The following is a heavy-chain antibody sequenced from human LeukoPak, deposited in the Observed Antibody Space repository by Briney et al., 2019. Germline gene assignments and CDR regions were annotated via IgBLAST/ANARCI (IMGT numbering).Heavy chain of an antibody. CDR3: AREGPGFGGVPDY. J-gene: IGHJ4*02. Sequence: SVKVSCKASGGTFSSYAISWVRQAPGQGLEWMGGIIPIFGTANYAQKFQGRVTITTDESTSTAYMELSSLRSEDAAVYYCAREGPGFGGVPDYWGQGTLVTVSS. CDR1: GGTFSSYA. CDR2: IIPIFGTA. D-gene: IGHD3-16*01. V-gene: IGHV1-69*05.